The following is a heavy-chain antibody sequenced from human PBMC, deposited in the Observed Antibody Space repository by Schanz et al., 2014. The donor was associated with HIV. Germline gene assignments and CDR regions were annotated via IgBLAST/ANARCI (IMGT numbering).Heavy chain of an antibody. CDR2: MNPNSGVT. J-gene: IGHJ5*02. CDR3: AREKTTLNWFDP. V-gene: IGHV1-2*02. Sequence: QVQLVQSGAEVKKPGASVKVSCKASGYTFTNYFIHWVRQAPGQGLEWMGWMNPNSGVTEDAQKLPGRVTMTRDTSISTAYMEVSRLRSDDTAVYYCAREKTTLNWFDPWGQGTLVTVSS. CDR1: GYTFTNYF.